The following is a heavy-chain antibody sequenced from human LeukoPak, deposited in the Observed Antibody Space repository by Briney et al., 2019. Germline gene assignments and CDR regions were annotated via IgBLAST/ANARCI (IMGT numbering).Heavy chain of an antibody. CDR2: ISYDGSDK. CDR3: AKDCSSTWYYLDY. CDR1: GFTFSSYG. V-gene: IGHV3-30*18. D-gene: IGHD6-13*01. Sequence: GGSLRPSCAASGFTFSSYGMHWVRQAPGKGLEWVAVISYDGSDKNYADSVKGRFTISRDNSKNTLYLQMNSLRDEDTAVYYCAKDCSSTWYYLDYWGQGTLVTVSS. J-gene: IGHJ4*02.